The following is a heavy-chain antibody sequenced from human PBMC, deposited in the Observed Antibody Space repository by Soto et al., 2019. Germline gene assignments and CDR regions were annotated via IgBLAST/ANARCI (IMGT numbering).Heavy chain of an antibody. D-gene: IGHD2-21*01. CDR3: ARSLWSPYFYYGLDV. J-gene: IGHJ6*02. Sequence: GSLRLSCTASGFALSRYWMYWVRQVPWKGLVWVSHINSGGNITPYADSVRGRFTISRDNSKNTLYLDMHSLTTDDTAVYFCARSLWSPYFYYGLDVWGHGTTVTSP. CDR1: GFALSRYW. CDR2: INSGGNIT. V-gene: IGHV3-74*01.